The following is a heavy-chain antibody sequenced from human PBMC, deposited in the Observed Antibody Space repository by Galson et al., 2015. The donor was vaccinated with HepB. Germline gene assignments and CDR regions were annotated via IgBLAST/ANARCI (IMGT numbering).Heavy chain of an antibody. J-gene: IGHJ6*02. CDR3: ARTQYVGMDV. CDR1: GFTFSSYA. D-gene: IGHD1-26*01. CDR2: ISGSGRAT. Sequence: SLRLSCAASGFTFSSYAMTWVRQTPGKGLEWVSPISGSGRATYYAASVKGRFTISRDNAKNSLYLQLNSLRAEDTAVYYCARTQYVGMDVWGQGTTVTVSS. V-gene: IGHV3-48*03.